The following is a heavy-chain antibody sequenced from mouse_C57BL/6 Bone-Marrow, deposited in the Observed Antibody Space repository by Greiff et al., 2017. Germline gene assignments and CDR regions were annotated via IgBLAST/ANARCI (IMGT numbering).Heavy chain of an antibody. Sequence: DVQLVEPGGGLVQPGGSLKLSCAASGFTFSDYGMAWVRQAPRKGPEWVAFISNLAYSIYYADTVTGRFTISRENDKNTLYLEMSSLRLEDTAMYYCSRHAYYSNYGFAYWGQGTLVTVSA. V-gene: IGHV5-15*01. CDR2: ISNLAYSI. CDR1: GFTFSDYG. J-gene: IGHJ3*01. D-gene: IGHD2-5*01. CDR3: SRHAYYSNYGFAY.